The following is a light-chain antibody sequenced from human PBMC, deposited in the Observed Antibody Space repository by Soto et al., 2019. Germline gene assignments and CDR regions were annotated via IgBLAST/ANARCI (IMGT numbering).Light chain of an antibody. J-gene: IGLJ1*01. Sequence: SALAQPASVSGSPGQSTTISFTGTRSDVGGYNYVSWYQHHPGKAPKLMIYDVSNRPSGVSNRFSGSKSGNTASLTISGLQPEDEADYYCSSYTTSNTRQIVFGTGTKVTVL. CDR1: RSDVGGYNY. V-gene: IGLV2-14*03. CDR3: SSYTTSNTRQIV. CDR2: DVS.